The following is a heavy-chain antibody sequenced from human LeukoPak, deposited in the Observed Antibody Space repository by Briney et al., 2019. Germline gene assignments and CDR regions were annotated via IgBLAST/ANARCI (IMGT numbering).Heavy chain of an antibody. CDR3: AKGKTVAGQLDF. CDR2: IRYDASSK. Sequence: GGSLRLSCAASGFSFRYHGMHWVRQAPDKGLEWVSFIRYDASSKYYAESVKGRFTISRDNSRNTLFLQMDSLRHDDTAVYYCAKGKTVAGQLDFWGQGTLVSVSS. V-gene: IGHV3-30*02. CDR1: GFSFRYHG. D-gene: IGHD6-13*01. J-gene: IGHJ4*02.